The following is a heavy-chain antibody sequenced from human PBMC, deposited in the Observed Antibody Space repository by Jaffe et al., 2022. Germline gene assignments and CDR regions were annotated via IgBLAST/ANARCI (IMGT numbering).Heavy chain of an antibody. V-gene: IGHV4-4*02. CDR2: IYHSGST. CDR1: GGSISSSNW. Sequence: QVQLQESGPGLVKPSGTLSLTCAVSGGSISSSNWWSWVRQPPGKGLEWIGEIYHSGSTNYNPSLKSRVTISVDKSKNQFSLKLSSVTAADTAVYYCARDWLHQGIAAAGTSIGYWGQGTLVTVSS. D-gene: IGHD6-13*01. CDR3: ARDWLHQGIAAAGTSIGY. J-gene: IGHJ4*02.